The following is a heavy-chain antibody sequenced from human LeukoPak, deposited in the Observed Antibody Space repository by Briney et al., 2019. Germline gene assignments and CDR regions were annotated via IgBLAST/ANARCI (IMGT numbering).Heavy chain of an antibody. CDR2: MSSTGNTI. D-gene: IGHD2/OR15-2a*01. J-gene: IGHJ2*01. CDR1: GFTLRDYY. V-gene: IGHV3-11*04. Sequence: GGSLRLSCAASGFTLRDYYMSWIRRAPGKGREWISYMSSTGNTIYYAVSVKGRFTVSRDSANNSMSLQMTSLRAEDSAVYYCARSSSYFTYFDLWGRDTLVTVSS. CDR3: ARSSSYFTYFDL.